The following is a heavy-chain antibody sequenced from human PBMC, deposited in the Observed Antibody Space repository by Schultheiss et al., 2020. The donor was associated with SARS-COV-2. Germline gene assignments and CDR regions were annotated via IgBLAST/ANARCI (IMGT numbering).Heavy chain of an antibody. CDR3: AREPYCGGDCYSGWFDP. J-gene: IGHJ5*02. V-gene: IGHV4-59*12. Sequence: SQTLSLTCTVSGGSISSYYWSWIRQPPGKGLEWIGYIYFSGSTNCNPSLKSRVTVSLDTSQNQFSLKLSSVTAADTAVYYCAREPYCGGDCYSGWFDPWGQGTLVTVSS. CDR1: GGSISSYY. D-gene: IGHD2-21*02. CDR2: IYFSGST.